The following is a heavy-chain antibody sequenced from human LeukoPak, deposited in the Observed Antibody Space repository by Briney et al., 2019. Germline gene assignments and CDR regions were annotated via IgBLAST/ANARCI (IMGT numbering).Heavy chain of an antibody. CDR3: AKAVSGNYIKGFDY. V-gene: IGHV3-23*01. Sequence: AGGSLRLSCAASGFTFSSYAMSWARQAPGKGLEWVSAISGSGGSTYYADSVKGRFTISRDNSKDTLYLQMNSLRAEDTAVYYCAKAVSGNYIKGFDYWGQGILVTVSS. D-gene: IGHD1-26*01. CDR2: ISGSGGST. J-gene: IGHJ4*02. CDR1: GFTFSSYA.